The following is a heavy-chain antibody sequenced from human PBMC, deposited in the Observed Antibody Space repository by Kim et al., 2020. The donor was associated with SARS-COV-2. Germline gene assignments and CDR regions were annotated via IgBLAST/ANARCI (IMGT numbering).Heavy chain of an antibody. V-gene: IGHV3-30*18. CDR2: ISYDGSNK. D-gene: IGHD2-21*02. Sequence: GGSLRLSCAASGFTFSSYGMHWVRQAPGKGLEWVAVISYDGSNKYYADSVKGRFTISRDNSKNMLYLQMDSLRAEDTAVYYCAKDGCGGDCCLDYSRQGTLDTVSP. J-gene: IGHJ4*02. CDR1: GFTFSSYG. CDR3: AKDGCGGDCCLDY.